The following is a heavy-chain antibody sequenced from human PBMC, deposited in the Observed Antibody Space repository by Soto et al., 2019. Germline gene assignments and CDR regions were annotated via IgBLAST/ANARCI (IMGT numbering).Heavy chain of an antibody. CDR3: TTLTYYYDSSGYGFDC. CDR2: IKSKTDGGTT. D-gene: IGHD3-22*01. Sequence: GGSLRLSCAASGFTFSNAWMSWVRQAPGKGLEWVGRIKSKTDGGTTDYAAPVKGRFTISRDDSKNTLYLQMNSLKTEDTAVHYCTTLTYYYDSSGYGFDCWGQGTLVTVSS. J-gene: IGHJ4*02. CDR1: GFTFSNAW. V-gene: IGHV3-15*01.